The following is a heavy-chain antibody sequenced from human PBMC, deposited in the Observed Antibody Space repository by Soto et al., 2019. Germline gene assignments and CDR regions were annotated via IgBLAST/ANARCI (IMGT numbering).Heavy chain of an antibody. Sequence: QVRLMESGGGVVQPGTSLRLSCVGSGFTFSSYGMHWVRQAPGKGLEWVAVIWSDGSNQYYGDSVKGRFTISRDNYMRRVYLEMDSLRVEDTAVYYCAGEFNYNRGGNYFGYWGQGSLVTVSS. CDR1: GFTFSSYG. V-gene: IGHV3-33*01. CDR3: AGEFNYNRGGNYFGY. D-gene: IGHD3-10*01. CDR2: IWSDGSNQ. J-gene: IGHJ4*02.